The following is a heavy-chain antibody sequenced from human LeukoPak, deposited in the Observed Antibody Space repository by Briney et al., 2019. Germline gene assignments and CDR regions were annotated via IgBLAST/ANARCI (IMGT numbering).Heavy chain of an antibody. V-gene: IGHV4-4*07. CDR1: GGSISSYY. D-gene: IGHD3-3*01. J-gene: IGHJ5*02. Sequence: SETLSLTCTVSGGSISSYYWSWIRQPAGKGLEWIGRIYTSGSTNYNASLKSRVTMSVDTSKSQFSLKLSSVTAADTAVYYCAKDRGFTIFGVTTWGQGILVTVSS. CDR3: AKDRGFTIFGVTT. CDR2: IYTSGST.